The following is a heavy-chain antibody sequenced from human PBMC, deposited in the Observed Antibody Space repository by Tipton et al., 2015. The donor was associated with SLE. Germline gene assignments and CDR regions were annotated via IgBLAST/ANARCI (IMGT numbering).Heavy chain of an antibody. CDR2: TSWNSGSI. Sequence: RSLRLSCAASGFTFDDYAMHWVRQAPGKGLEWVSGTSWNSGSIGYADSVKGRFTISRDNAKNSLSLQMNSLRAEDTALYYCAKDGGGLPRYFDYWGQGILVTVSS. CDR3: AKDGGGLPRYFDY. V-gene: IGHV3-9*01. CDR1: GFTFDDYA. D-gene: IGHD3-16*01. J-gene: IGHJ4*02.